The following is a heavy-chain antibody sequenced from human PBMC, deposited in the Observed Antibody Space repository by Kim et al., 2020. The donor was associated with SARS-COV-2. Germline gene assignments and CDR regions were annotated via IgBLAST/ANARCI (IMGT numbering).Heavy chain of an antibody. V-gene: IGHV4-59*13. CDR1: GGSISSYY. CDR2: IYYSGST. D-gene: IGHD3-16*01. Sequence: SETLSLTCTVSGGSISSYYWSWIRQPPGKGLEWIGYIYYSGSTNYNPSLKSRVTISVDTSKNQFSLKLSSVTAADTAVYYCARVTTYGGLDGMDVWGQGTTVTVSS. J-gene: IGHJ6*02. CDR3: ARVTTYGGLDGMDV.